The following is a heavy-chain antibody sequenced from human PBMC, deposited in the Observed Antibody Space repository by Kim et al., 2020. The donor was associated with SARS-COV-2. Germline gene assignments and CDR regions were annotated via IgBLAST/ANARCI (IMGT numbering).Heavy chain of an antibody. CDR1: GFTFSSYG. V-gene: IGHV3-33*01. CDR2: IYYDGSNK. J-gene: IGHJ6*02. D-gene: IGHD3-22*01. CDR3: ARDEDSRGYNNYYCYYGMDV. Sequence: GGSLRLSCAASGFTFSSYGMHWVRQAPGKGLEWVALIYYDGSNKYYADSVQGRFSISRDNSKNTLYLQMNSLRAEDTAVYYCARDEDSRGYNNYYCYYGMDVWGPGTTVTVSS.